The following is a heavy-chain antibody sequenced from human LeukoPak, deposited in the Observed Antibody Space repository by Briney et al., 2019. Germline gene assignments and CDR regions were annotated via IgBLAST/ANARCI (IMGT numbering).Heavy chain of an antibody. Sequence: GGSLRLSCAASGFTFSNYAMSWVRQARGKGLEWVSVISGSCGNTYSEDSVKGRFTISRDNSKNTLYLQMNSLRAEDTAAYYCARERGSSGGNTNGYFDYWGQGALVTVSS. CDR3: ARERGSSGGNTNGYFDY. CDR1: GFTFSNYA. D-gene: IGHD4-23*01. CDR2: ISGSCGNT. J-gene: IGHJ4*02. V-gene: IGHV3-23*01.